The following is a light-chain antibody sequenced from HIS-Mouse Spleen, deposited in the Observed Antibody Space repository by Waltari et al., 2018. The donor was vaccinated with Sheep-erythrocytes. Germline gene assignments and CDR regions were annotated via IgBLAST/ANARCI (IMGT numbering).Light chain of an antibody. CDR3: MIWPSNAFWV. J-gene: IGLJ3*02. Sequence: QSALTQPASVSGSPGQSITISCTGTSSDVGSYNLVSWYQQHPGKAPKLMIYEGSKRPSGVSNRFSGSKSGNTASLTISGLQAEDEADYYCMIWPSNAFWVFGGGTKLTVL. V-gene: IGLV2-23*01. CDR1: SSDVGSYNL. CDR2: EGS.